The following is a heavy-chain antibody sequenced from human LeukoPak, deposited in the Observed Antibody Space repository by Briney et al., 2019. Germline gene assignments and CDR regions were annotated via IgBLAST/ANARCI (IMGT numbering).Heavy chain of an antibody. Sequence: GGSLRLSCAASEFSVSDSYMSWVRQAPGKGLQWVSVIFSGGSTYYTDSVKGRFTLSRDNSKNTLYLEMNSLRAEDTAVYYCAKGSGSSWYYFDNWGQGTLVTVSS. V-gene: IGHV3-53*01. CDR3: AKGSGSSWYYFDN. CDR1: EFSVSDSY. CDR2: IFSGGST. D-gene: IGHD6-13*01. J-gene: IGHJ4*02.